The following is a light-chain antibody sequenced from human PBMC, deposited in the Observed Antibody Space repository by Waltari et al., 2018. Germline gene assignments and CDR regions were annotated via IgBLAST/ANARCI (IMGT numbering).Light chain of an antibody. CDR3: QSYDTSLSVV. CDR1: GSNIGAGYD. Sequence: QSVLTQPPSVSGAPGQRVTISCTGSGSNIGAGYDTHWYQQLPGKAPRLLIYGVNTRPVGVLDRFFGSQSGTPAALAITGLQAEDEGDYYCQSYDTSLSVVFGGGTKLTVL. V-gene: IGLV1-40*01. J-gene: IGLJ2*01. CDR2: GVN.